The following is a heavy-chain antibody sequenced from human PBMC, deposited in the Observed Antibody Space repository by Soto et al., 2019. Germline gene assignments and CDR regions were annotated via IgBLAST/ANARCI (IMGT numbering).Heavy chain of an antibody. Sequence: EVQLLESGGGLAQPGGSLRLSCAASGFTFSTYAMNWVRQAPGKGLEWVSAISGSGGRTYYSDSVKGRFTISRDNSKNTLYMEINNVRVEDTATYYCAKDRVTRRESCGYDLGDSWGQGTPVTVSS. CDR3: AKDRVTRRESCGYDLGDS. V-gene: IGHV3-23*01. CDR2: ISGSGGRT. J-gene: IGHJ4*02. D-gene: IGHD5-12*01. CDR1: GFTFSTYA.